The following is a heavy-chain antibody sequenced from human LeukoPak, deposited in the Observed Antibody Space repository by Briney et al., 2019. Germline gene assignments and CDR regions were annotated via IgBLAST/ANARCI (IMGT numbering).Heavy chain of an antibody. V-gene: IGHV3-23*01. CDR1: GFTFTDYA. CDR3: ATDRERDPSVYYLV. CDR2: IGDNGGET. D-gene: IGHD3-22*01. Sequence: GGSLRLSCAASGFTFTDYAMSWVRQAPEKGLEWISTIGDNGGETYYADSVKGRFAISRDNSKNTLFLQMNSLRAEDSAVYYCATDRERDPSVYYLVGGQGTLITVSS. J-gene: IGHJ4*02.